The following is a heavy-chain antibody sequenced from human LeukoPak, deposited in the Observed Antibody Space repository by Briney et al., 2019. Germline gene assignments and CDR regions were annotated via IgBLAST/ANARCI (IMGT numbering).Heavy chain of an antibody. D-gene: IGHD3-22*01. CDR3: AKDRPNFHENSGHYYRRDGDS. CDR2: MCGTAGCT. Sequence: RGSLRLSCQASGFTFYMYAMSWVRQAPGKGLEWVASMCGTAGCTFYPDSVKGRFTISRDNSKNVLYLRMNSLTAEDTAIWYCAKDRPNFHENSGHYYRRDGDSWGQGTLVTVSS. CDR1: GFTFYMYA. V-gene: IGHV3-23*01. J-gene: IGHJ5*01.